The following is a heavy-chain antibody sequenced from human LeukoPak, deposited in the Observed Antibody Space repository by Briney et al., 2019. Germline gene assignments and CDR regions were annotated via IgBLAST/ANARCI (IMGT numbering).Heavy chain of an antibody. J-gene: IGHJ4*02. Sequence: SVKVSCKASGGTFSSYAISWVRQAPGQGLEWMGGIIPIFGTANYAQKFQGRVTITADKSTSTAYMELSSLRSEDTAVYYCAKGIAARRAPDYWGQGTLVTVSS. D-gene: IGHD6-6*01. CDR2: IIPIFGTA. V-gene: IGHV1-69*06. CDR3: AKGIAARRAPDY. CDR1: GGTFSSYA.